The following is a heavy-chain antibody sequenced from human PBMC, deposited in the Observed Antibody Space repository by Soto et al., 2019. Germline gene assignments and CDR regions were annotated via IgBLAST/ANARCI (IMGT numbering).Heavy chain of an antibody. D-gene: IGHD6-19*01. J-gene: IGHJ4*02. V-gene: IGHV3-48*01. CDR3: ARELAVAGYDY. CDR1: GFTFNTYG. CDR2: ISSSGSAQ. Sequence: EVQLVESGGGLVRPGGSLRLSCAASGFTFNTYGMDWVRQAPGKGLEWLSYISSSGSAQFYADSVQGRFTISRDNAKNSLYLQTNRLRAEDTAVYYCARELAVAGYDYWGQGTLVTVSS.